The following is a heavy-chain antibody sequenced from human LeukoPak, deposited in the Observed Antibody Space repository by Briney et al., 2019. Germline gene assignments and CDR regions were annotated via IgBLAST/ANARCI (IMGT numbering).Heavy chain of an antibody. J-gene: IGHJ3*02. Sequence: RPGGTLRLSCAASGFTFSSYGMSWVRQAPGKGLEWVSAISGSGGSTYYADSVKGRFTISRDNSKNTLYLQMNSLRAEDTAVYYCAKGSGGSPHDAFDIWGQGTMVTVSS. CDR2: ISGSGGST. CDR1: GFTFSSYG. V-gene: IGHV3-23*01. D-gene: IGHD2-15*01. CDR3: AKGSGGSPHDAFDI.